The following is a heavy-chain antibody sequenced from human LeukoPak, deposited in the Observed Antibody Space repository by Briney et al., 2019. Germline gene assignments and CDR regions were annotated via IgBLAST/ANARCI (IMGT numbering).Heavy chain of an antibody. V-gene: IGHV4-59*08. D-gene: IGHD6-19*01. CDR3: AQTKYSSGWLPFDY. CDR1: GGSISSHF. J-gene: IGHJ4*02. Sequence: SETLSLTCTVSGGSISSHFWSWIRQPPGKGLEWIGYIYHSGGTNYNPSLKSRVTISVDTSKTQFSLKLSSVTAADTAVYYCAQTKYSSGWLPFDYWGQGTLVTVSS. CDR2: IYHSGGT.